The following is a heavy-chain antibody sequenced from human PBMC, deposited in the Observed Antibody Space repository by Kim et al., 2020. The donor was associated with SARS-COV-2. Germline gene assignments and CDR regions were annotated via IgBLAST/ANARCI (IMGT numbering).Heavy chain of an antibody. V-gene: IGHV1-2*06. J-gene: IGHJ4*02. CDR3: ARDRDSAGNDN. CDR2: INPDTGDT. D-gene: IGHD3-10*01. Sequence: ASVKVSCKASGYSFNAYKIHWIRYAPGQGLEWVGRINPDTGDTDSGQKFQGRVSLTRDTSIFTIYMELSRLTSDDTAMYYCARDRDSAGNDNWGQGTLIT. CDR1: GYSFNAYK.